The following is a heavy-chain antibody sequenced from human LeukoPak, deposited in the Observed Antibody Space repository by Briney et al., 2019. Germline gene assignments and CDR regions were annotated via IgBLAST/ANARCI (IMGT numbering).Heavy chain of an antibody. CDR1: GFTFSSYS. V-gene: IGHV3-48*02. CDR2: ISSSSSTI. Sequence: GGSLRLSCAASGFTFSSYSMNWVRQAPGKGLEWVSYISSSSSTIYYADSVKGRFTMSRDNAKNSLFLQMNSLRDEDTAVYYCARGGSGYGDYYYFYAMDVWGQGTTVTVSS. D-gene: IGHD3-22*01. CDR3: ARGGSGYGDYYYFYAMDV. J-gene: IGHJ6*02.